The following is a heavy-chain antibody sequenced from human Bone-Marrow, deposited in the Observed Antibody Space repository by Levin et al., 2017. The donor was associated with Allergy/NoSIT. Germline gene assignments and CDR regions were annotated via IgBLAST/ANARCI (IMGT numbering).Heavy chain of an antibody. Sequence: LSLTCAASGLLFNNCAMGWVRQAPGKGLEWVSITSGSGGETYYADSVKGRFIISRDNSKNTLYLQMNSLSAEDTAIYYCGGRPVPSALGPFDYCGQGTLVTVSS. CDR2: TSGSGGET. CDR3: GGRPVPSALGPFDY. V-gene: IGHV3-23*01. CDR1: GLLFNNCA. J-gene: IGHJ4*02. D-gene: IGHD2-15*01.